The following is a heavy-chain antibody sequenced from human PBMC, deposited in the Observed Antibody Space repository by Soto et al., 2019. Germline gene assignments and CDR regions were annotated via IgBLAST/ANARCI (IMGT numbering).Heavy chain of an antibody. V-gene: IGHV4-31*03. Sequence: QVQLQESGPGLVKPSQTLSLTCTVSGGSISSGGYYWSWIRQHPGKGLEWIGYTSYSGSTYYNPSLKSRVTISVDTSKNQFSLKLNSVTAADTAVYYCARSSTSANYFDYWGQGTLVTVSS. J-gene: IGHJ4*02. D-gene: IGHD2-2*01. CDR2: TSYSGST. CDR1: GGSISSGGYY. CDR3: ARSSTSANYFDY.